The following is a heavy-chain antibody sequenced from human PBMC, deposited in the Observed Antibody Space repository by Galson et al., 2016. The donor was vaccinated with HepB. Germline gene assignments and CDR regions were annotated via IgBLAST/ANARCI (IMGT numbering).Heavy chain of an antibody. CDR2: VFHTGCI. CDR3: ARDSVAVAANLDY. J-gene: IGHJ4*02. CDR1: GTPISRGNW. Sequence: TLSLTCTVSGTPISRGNWWPWVRHSPGNGREGIGEVFHTGCINYNPSLESCVSISVDTSENQFSLTLNPVPAADTAVYYGARDSVAVAANLDYWGQGTQVTVSS. V-gene: IGHV4-4*02. D-gene: IGHD5-12*01.